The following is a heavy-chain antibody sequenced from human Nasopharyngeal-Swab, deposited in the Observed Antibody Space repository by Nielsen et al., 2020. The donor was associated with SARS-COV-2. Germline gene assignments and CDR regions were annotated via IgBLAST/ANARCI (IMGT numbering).Heavy chain of an antibody. J-gene: IGHJ4*02. V-gene: IGHV3-53*01. D-gene: IGHD3-10*01. CDR2: IYTGGTT. Sequence: WIRQPPGKGLEWVSVIYTGGTTYYADSVKGRFTISRDNSKNTLYLQMNSLRAEDTAVYYCGDGMVRSLGNLYWGQGTLVTVSS. CDR3: GDGMVRSLGNLY.